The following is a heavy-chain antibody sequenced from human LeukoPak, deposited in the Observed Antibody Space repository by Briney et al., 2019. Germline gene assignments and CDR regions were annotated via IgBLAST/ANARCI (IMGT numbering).Heavy chain of an antibody. Sequence: KASETLSLTCTVSGGSISSSSYYWGWIRQPPGKGLEWIGSIYYSGSTYYNPSLKSRVTIPVDTSKNQFSLKLSSVTAADTAVYYCATSRSYYYDSSGRGYFDYWGQGTLVTVSS. V-gene: IGHV4-39*07. J-gene: IGHJ4*02. CDR1: GGSISSSSYY. CDR3: ATSRSYYYDSSGRGYFDY. D-gene: IGHD3-22*01. CDR2: IYYSGST.